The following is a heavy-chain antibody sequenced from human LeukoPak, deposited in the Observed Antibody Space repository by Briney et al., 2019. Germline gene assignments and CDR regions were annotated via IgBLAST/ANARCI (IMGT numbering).Heavy chain of an antibody. CDR2: ISAYNGNT. Sequence: ASVKVSCKASGYTFTSYGISWVRQAPGQGLEWMGWISAYNGNTNYAQKLQGRVTMTTDTSTSTAYMELRSLRSDDTAVYYCARGGDYDYVWGSYRWFSRQDWFDPWGQGTLVTVSS. CDR3: ARGGDYDYVWGSYRWFSRQDWFDP. J-gene: IGHJ5*02. V-gene: IGHV1-18*01. CDR1: GYTFTSYG. D-gene: IGHD3-16*02.